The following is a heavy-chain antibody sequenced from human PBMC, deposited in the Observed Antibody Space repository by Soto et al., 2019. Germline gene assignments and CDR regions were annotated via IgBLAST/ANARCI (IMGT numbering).Heavy chain of an antibody. CDR3: ARAGSYYDSPWGAFDI. CDR1: GGSVSSGSYY. CDR2: IYYSGST. V-gene: IGHV4-61*01. D-gene: IGHD3-22*01. J-gene: IGHJ3*02. Sequence: SDTLYLTCTVSGGSVSSGSYYWSWIRQPPGKGLEWIGYIYYSGSTNYNPSLKSRVTISVDTSKNQFSLKLSSVTAADTAVYYCARAGSYYDSPWGAFDIWGQGTMVTVSS.